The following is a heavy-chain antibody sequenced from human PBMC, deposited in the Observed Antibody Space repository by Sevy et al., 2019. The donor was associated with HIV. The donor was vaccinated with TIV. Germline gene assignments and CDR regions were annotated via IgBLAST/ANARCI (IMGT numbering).Heavy chain of an antibody. CDR2: ITGGSSYI. Sequence: GGSLRLSCAASGFTFSSYTMNWVRQAPGKGLEWVSSITGGSSYIYYADSVKGRFTISRDNAKNSLYLQMNRLRAEDTAVYYCARDGDYGSGKSYYYYGMDVWGQGTTVTVSS. D-gene: IGHD3-10*01. CDR1: GFTFSSYT. CDR3: ARDGDYGSGKSYYYYGMDV. J-gene: IGHJ6*02. V-gene: IGHV3-21*01.